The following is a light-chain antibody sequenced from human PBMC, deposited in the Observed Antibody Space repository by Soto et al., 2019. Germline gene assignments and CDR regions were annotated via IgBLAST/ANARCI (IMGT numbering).Light chain of an antibody. CDR2: DVS. CDR3: EGPRYAAGR. J-gene: IGKJ1*01. CDR1: QNISSY. V-gene: IGKV3-11*01. Sequence: RDIVCRRASQNISSYLIWYQQKPGQAPRLLIYDVSNRATGIPARFIVSGYGTDFALGLSCLDSGGFALSFYEGPRYAAGRFARGTKVDIK.